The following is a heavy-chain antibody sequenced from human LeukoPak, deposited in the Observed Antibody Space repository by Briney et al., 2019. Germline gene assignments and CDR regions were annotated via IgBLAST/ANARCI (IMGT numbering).Heavy chain of an antibody. J-gene: IGHJ6*02. CDR3: ARQATSDSYYCCGMDV. CDR2: ISSRSSTI. Sequence: PGGSLRLSCAASGFTFSSYNMNWVRQAPGKGLEWVSYISSRSSTIYYADSVKGRFTISRDNAENSLYLQMNGLRDEDTAVYYCARQATSDSYYCCGMDVWGQGTTVTVSS. CDR1: GFTFSSYN. V-gene: IGHV3-48*02.